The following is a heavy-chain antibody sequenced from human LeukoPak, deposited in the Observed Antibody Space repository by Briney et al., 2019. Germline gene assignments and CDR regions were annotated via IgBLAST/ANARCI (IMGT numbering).Heavy chain of an antibody. CDR2: ISTDGSQT. Sequence: GGSLRLSCEASGFTFSNYWMHWVRQSPGKGLMWVSQISTDGSQTFYADSVKGRFTISRDNAKNTLFLQMDSLRPEDTAVYYCVRSLRSADFWGQGTLVTVSS. CDR1: GFTFSNYW. J-gene: IGHJ4*02. CDR3: VRSLRSADF. V-gene: IGHV3-74*01.